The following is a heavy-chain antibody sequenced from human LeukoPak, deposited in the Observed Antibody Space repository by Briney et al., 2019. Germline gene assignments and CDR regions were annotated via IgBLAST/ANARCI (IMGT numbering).Heavy chain of an antibody. CDR3: ARTRRITMVRGGILFDP. CDR2: IYYSGST. J-gene: IGHJ5*02. Sequence: SQTLSLTCTVSGGSISSGGYYWSWIRQHPGKGLEWIGYIYYSGSTYYNPSLKSRVTISVDTSKNQFSLKLSSVTAADTAVYYCARTRRITMVRGGILFDPWAREPWSPSPQ. CDR1: GGSISSGGYY. D-gene: IGHD3-10*01. V-gene: IGHV4-31*03.